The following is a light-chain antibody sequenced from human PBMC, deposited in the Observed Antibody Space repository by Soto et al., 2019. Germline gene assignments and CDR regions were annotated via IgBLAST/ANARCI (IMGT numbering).Light chain of an antibody. V-gene: IGKV3-20*01. Sequence: EIVLTQSPGTLSLSPGDRATLSCRASQSVSSNFLAWYQQKPGQAPRLLVYGASSRATGIPDRFSGSGSGTDFTLTISRLEPEDFAVYYCQQYGNSPPWTFGQRTKVEIK. CDR1: QSVSSNF. CDR2: GAS. J-gene: IGKJ1*01. CDR3: QQYGNSPPWT.